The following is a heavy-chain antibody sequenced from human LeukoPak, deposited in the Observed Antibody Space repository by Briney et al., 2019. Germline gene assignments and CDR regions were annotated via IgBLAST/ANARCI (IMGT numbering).Heavy chain of an antibody. CDR3: ARESGGGWSSRWFDP. Sequence: PSQTLSLTCDVSGAYVSSGSHFWSWIRQSAGKGLEWIGRVSKSHDTKFNPSLEDRVSISVDSSKNKFSLILTSVTAADTAIYYCARESGGGWSSRWFDPWGQGALVTVSS. D-gene: IGHD1-26*01. CDR1: GAYVSSGSHF. V-gene: IGHV4-61*02. J-gene: IGHJ5*02. CDR2: VSKSHDT.